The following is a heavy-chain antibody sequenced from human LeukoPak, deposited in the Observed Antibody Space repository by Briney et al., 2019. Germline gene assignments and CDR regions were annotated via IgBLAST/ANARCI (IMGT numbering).Heavy chain of an antibody. CDR2: IHPGGSIT. Sequence: TGGSLRLSCVGSGFTISNYWMHWVRQAPGTGLVWVSRIHPGGSITTYADSVKGRFTISRDNAKNTLYLQMNSLRAEDTAVYYCAPQQTYSPYNWFDPWGQGTLVTVSS. D-gene: IGHD5-12*01. V-gene: IGHV3-74*03. CDR3: APQQTYSPYNWFDP. CDR1: GFTISNYW. J-gene: IGHJ5*02.